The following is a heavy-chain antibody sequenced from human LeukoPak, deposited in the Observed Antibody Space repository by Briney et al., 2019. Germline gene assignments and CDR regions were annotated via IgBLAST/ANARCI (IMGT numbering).Heavy chain of an antibody. V-gene: IGHV1-18*04. D-gene: IGHD3-10*01. CDR3: ARYYGLVTMVRGVYWFDP. J-gene: IGHJ5*02. CDR1: GYTFTGYY. Sequence: ASVKVSCKASGYTFTGYYMHWVRQAPGQGLEWTGWISAYNGNTNYAQKLQGRVTMTTDTSTSTAYMELRSLRSDDTAVYYCARYYGLVTMVRGVYWFDPWGQGTLVTVSS. CDR2: ISAYNGNT.